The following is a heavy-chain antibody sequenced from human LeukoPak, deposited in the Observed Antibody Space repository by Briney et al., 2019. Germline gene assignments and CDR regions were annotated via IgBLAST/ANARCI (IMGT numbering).Heavy chain of an antibody. Sequence: GESLKISCKGSGTSFTSYWISWVRQMPGKGLEWMGRIDPSDSYTNYSPSFQGHVTISADKSISTAYLQWSSLKASDTAMYYCARGNIWFGEEMASNWFDPWGQGTLVTVSS. D-gene: IGHD3-10*01. CDR1: GTSFTSYW. CDR2: IDPSDSYT. J-gene: IGHJ5*02. CDR3: ARGNIWFGEEMASNWFDP. V-gene: IGHV5-10-1*01.